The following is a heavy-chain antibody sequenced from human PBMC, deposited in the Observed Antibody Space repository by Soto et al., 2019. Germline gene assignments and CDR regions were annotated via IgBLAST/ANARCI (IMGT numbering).Heavy chain of an antibody. J-gene: IGHJ4*02. Sequence: QVQLVQSGAEVKKPGASVKVSCKASGYTFTSYSMHWVRQAPGQGLEWMGNINPSGGSTTYEQKFQGRVTMTRDTSTSTVYMELSSLRSEDTAVYYCARDPEGYCSGGNCRYFDYWGQGTLVTVSS. CDR3: ARDPEGYCSGGNCRYFDY. CDR1: GYTFTSYS. D-gene: IGHD2-15*01. CDR2: INPSGGST. V-gene: IGHV1-46*01.